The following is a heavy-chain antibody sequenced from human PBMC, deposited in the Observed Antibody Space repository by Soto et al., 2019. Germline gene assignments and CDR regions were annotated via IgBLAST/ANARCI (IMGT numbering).Heavy chain of an antibody. V-gene: IGHV4-34*01. CDR1: GGSFSGYY. CDR3: ARLELRVDTAMALTLTSSFLSSAYGMDV. J-gene: IGHJ6*02. Sequence: SETLSLTCAVYGGSFSGYYWSWIRQPPGKGLEWIGEINHSGSTNYNPSLKSRVTISVDTSKNQFSLKLSSVTAADTAVYYCARLELRVDTAMALTLTSSFLSSAYGMDVWGQGTTVTVSS. CDR2: INHSGST. D-gene: IGHD5-18*01.